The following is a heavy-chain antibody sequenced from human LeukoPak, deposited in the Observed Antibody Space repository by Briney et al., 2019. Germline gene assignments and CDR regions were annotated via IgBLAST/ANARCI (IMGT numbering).Heavy chain of an antibody. J-gene: IGHJ4*02. CDR2: VSAANNP. D-gene: IGHD5-24*01. V-gene: IGHV1-3*01. Sequence: GSSVKVSCKTSGYIFTPHHIHWMRQAPGQGLELLGWVSAANNPEYSQKFQGRVVITRDASATTSYLELNSLRSEDTAVYYCAMSVEMPPNPSFDYWGQGTLVTVSS. CDR3: AMSVEMPPNPSFDY. CDR1: GYIFTPHH.